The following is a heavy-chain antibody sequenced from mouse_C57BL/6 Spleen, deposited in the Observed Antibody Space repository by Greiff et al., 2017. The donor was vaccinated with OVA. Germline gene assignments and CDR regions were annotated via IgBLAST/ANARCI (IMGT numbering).Heavy chain of an antibody. D-gene: IGHD1-1*01. CDR1: GYTFTDYY. Sequence: VQLQQSGPVLVKPGASVKMSCKASGYTFTDYYMNWVKQSHGKSLEWIGVINPYNGGTSYNQKFKGKATLTVDKSSSTAYMELNSLTSEDSAVYYFARSGTITTVVESYWYFDGWGTGTTVTVSS. J-gene: IGHJ1*03. V-gene: IGHV1-19*01. CDR2: INPYNGGT. CDR3: ARSGTITTVVESYWYFDG.